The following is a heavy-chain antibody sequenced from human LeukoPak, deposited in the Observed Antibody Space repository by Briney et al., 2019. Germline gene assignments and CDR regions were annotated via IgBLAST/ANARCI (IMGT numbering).Heavy chain of an antibody. D-gene: IGHD6-19*01. V-gene: IGHV4-4*02. CDR2: VYHTGSS. Sequence: SETLSLTCAVSGGSISSTNWWTWVRQPPGEGLEWIGEVYHTGSSNYNPSLKSRVTISVDKSKSQFSLNLSSVTAADTAVYYCARGGTTVAGTFWFDPWGQGTLVTVSS. CDR1: GGSISSTNW. J-gene: IGHJ5*02. CDR3: ARGGTTVAGTFWFDP.